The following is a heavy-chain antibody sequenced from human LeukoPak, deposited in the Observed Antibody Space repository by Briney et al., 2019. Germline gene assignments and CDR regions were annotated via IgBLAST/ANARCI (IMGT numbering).Heavy chain of an antibody. V-gene: IGHV5-10-1*01. Sequence: GESLNISCKGSVYSFTSYWISWVRQMPGKGLEWMGRIDPSDSYTNFSPSFQGHATISADKSISTAYPQWSSLKASDTAMYYCARLDYGDDFDYWGQGTLVTVSS. D-gene: IGHD4-17*01. CDR1: VYSFTSYW. CDR2: IDPSDSYT. CDR3: ARLDYGDDFDY. J-gene: IGHJ4*02.